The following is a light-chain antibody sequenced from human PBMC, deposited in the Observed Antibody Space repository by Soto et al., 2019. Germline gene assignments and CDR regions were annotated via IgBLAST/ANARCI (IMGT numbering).Light chain of an antibody. Sequence: EIVMTQSPATLSVSPGERATLSCRASQSVSSYLAWYQQKPGQAPRLLIYAASSRATDIPDRVSGIGSGTHFTLTISRLEPEDSAVYYCQQYGSSHPITFGQGTRLEIK. CDR2: AAS. CDR1: QSVSSY. V-gene: IGKV3-20*01. J-gene: IGKJ5*01. CDR3: QQYGSSHPIT.